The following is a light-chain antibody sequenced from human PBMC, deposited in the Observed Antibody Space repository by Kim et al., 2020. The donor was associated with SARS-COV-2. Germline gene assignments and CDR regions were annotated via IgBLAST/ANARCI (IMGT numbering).Light chain of an antibody. CDR2: WAS. CDR1: QSLLYRSSNKNF. V-gene: IGKV4-1*01. J-gene: IGKJ1*01. Sequence: ATINCRSSQSLLYRSSNKNFLSWYQLKPGQPPRLLIYWASTRESGVPDRFSGGGSGTEFTLTISSLQAEDVAVYYCQQYYAIARTFGQGTKVDIK. CDR3: QQYYAIART.